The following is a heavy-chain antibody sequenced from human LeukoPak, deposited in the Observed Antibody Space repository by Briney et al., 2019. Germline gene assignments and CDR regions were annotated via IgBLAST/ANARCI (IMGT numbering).Heavy chain of an antibody. V-gene: IGHV4-4*07. Sequence: SETLSLTCTVSGGSISSYYWSWIRQPAGKGLEWIGRIYTSGSTNYNPSLKSRVTISVDTSKNQFSLRLNSVTAADTAVYYCARGRDGYNFLNRGEYYYFDYWGQGTLVTVSS. CDR3: ARGRDGYNFLNRGEYYYFDY. CDR2: IYTSGST. J-gene: IGHJ4*02. CDR1: GGSISSYY. D-gene: IGHD5-24*01.